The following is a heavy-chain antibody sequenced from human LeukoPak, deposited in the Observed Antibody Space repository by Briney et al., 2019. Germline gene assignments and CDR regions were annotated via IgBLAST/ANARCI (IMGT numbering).Heavy chain of an antibody. V-gene: IGHV3-33*01. CDR2: IWYDGSNK. CDR3: ARDSIAAAGDYYYGMDV. D-gene: IGHD6-13*01. J-gene: IGHJ6*02. CDR1: GFTFSSYG. Sequence: GGSLRLSCAASGFTFSSYGMHWVRQAPGKGLEWVAVIWYDGSNKYYADSVKGRFTISRDNSKNTLYLQMNSLRAEDTAVYYCARDSIAAAGDYYYGMDVWGQGTTVPVSS.